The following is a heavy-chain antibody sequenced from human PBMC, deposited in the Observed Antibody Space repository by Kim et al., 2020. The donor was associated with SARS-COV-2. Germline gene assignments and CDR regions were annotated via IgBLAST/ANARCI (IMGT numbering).Heavy chain of an antibody. Sequence: GGSLRLSCAGSGLTFSDYYMSWVRQAPGKGLEWIAYISTSGGYIDYADSVKGRFIISRDNAKDSLYLQMNNLRADDTARYFCARERGGGSIIHWGQGTLV. CDR2: ISTSGGYI. V-gene: IGHV3-11*05. D-gene: IGHD3-16*01. CDR3: ARERGGGSIIH. J-gene: IGHJ4*02. CDR1: GLTFSDYY.